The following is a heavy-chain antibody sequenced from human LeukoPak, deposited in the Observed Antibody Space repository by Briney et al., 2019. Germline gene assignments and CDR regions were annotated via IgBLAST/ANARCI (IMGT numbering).Heavy chain of an antibody. D-gene: IGHD6-19*01. CDR1: GVTFSSYS. Sequence: GGSLRLSCAASGVTFSSYSMNWVRQAPGKGLEWVSSISSSSGYIYYADSVKGRFTISRDNAKNSLYLQMNSLRAEDTAVYYCARAPGGQWLVLYYFDYWGQGTLVTVSS. CDR3: ARAPGGQWLVLYYFDY. J-gene: IGHJ4*02. CDR2: ISSSSGYI. V-gene: IGHV3-21*01.